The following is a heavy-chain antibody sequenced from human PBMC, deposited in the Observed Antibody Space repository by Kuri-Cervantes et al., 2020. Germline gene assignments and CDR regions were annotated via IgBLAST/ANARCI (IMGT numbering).Heavy chain of an antibody. CDR3: AREKRRVVGDRGADY. CDR1: GGTFSSYA. J-gene: IGHJ4*02. Sequence: SVKVSCKASGGTFSSYAISWVRQAPGQGLEWMGGIIPIFGTANYAQKFQGRVTITADESTSTAYMELSSLRSEDTAVYYCAREKRRVVGDRGADYWGQGTLVTVSS. V-gene: IGHV1-69*13. CDR2: IIPIFGTA. D-gene: IGHD1-26*01.